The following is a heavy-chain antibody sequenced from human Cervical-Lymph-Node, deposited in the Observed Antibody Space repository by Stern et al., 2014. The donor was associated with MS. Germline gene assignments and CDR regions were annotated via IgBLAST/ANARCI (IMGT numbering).Heavy chain of an antibody. J-gene: IGHJ4*02. CDR2: ISNNSTHT. V-gene: IGHV3-21*01. D-gene: IGHD4-17*01. CDR3: ARARVGDYARSPHLDS. Sequence: EDQLVESGGGLVKPGESLRLSCDASGFTFSHYSINWVRQAPGKGLEWISSISNNSTHTSSSASVEGRFTISRDSAKDSVSLHMVSLRAEDTAVYYCARARVGDYARSPHLDSWGQGTLVTVSS. CDR1: GFTFSHYS.